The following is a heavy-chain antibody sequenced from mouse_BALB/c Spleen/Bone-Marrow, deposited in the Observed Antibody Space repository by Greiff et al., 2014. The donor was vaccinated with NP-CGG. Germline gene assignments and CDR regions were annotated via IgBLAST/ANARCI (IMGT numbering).Heavy chain of an antibody. V-gene: IGHV5-9-3*01. D-gene: IGHD2-4*01. CDR1: GFTFSNYD. CDR2: ISSGGYYS. Sequence: EVQLQQSGGDLVKPGGSLRLSCAASGFTFSNYDMSWGRQTPEKRLEWVATISSGGYYSXXXDSVKGRFTISRDNAKNTLYLQMSSLRSEDTAMYYCATGDYGAWFACWGQGTLVTVSA. CDR3: ATGDYGAWFAC. J-gene: IGHJ3*01.